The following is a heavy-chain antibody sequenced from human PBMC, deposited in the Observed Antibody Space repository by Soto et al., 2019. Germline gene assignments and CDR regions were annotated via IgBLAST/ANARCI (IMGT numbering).Heavy chain of an antibody. V-gene: IGHV4-34*01. CDR2: INHSGGT. CDR3: GRDPRAIFGVVTSGYYCDKDV. Sequence: PSETLSLTCAVSGGSFSGYYCIWVRQPPRKGLLWCVGINHSGGTNYNTSLLRRVTILSDTSTNHLSFMLSTVTAADTAVYYCGRDPRAIFGVVTSGYYCDKDVWGQGTMVTVSS. D-gene: IGHD3-3*01. J-gene: IGHJ6*02. CDR1: GGSFSGYY.